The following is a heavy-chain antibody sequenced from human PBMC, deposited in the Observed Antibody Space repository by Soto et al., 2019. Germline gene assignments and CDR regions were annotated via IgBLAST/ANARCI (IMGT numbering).Heavy chain of an antibody. CDR1: GYTFTRYN. Sequence: GASVKVSCKASGYTFTRYNIHWVRQAPGQGLEWMAWINVGNGNTKYSQKFQGRVTITRDTSASTAYMELSSLRSEDTAVYYCARLESGSYYENWGQGTLVTVSS. J-gene: IGHJ4*02. CDR2: INVGNGNT. V-gene: IGHV1-3*01. D-gene: IGHD1-26*01. CDR3: ARLESGSYYEN.